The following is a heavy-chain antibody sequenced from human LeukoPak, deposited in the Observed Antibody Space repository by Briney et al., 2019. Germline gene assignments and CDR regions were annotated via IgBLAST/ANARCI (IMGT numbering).Heavy chain of an antibody. CDR3: AFGRWFDP. D-gene: IGHD3-10*01. J-gene: IGHJ5*02. V-gene: IGHV4-34*01. CDR1: GGSFSGYY. Sequence: SETLSLTCAVYGGSFSGYYWSWIRQPPGKGLEWIGEINHSGSTNYNPSLKSRVTISVDTSKNQFSLKLSSVTAADTAVYYCAFGRWFDPWGQGTLVTVSS. CDR2: INHSGST.